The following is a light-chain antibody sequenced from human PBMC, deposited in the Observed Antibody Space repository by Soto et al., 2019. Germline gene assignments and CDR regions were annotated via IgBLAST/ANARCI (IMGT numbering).Light chain of an antibody. CDR3: MQTLQTPFT. CDR2: LGS. J-gene: IGKJ3*01. CDR1: QSLLNSNGFNY. Sequence: DIVMTQSPLSLPVTPGEPASISCRSSQSLLNSNGFNYLDWYLQKPGQSPQLLIYLGSYRASGVPDRFGGSGSGTDFTLTISRVEAEDVGFYYCMQTLQTPFTFGPGTKAEI. V-gene: IGKV2-28*01.